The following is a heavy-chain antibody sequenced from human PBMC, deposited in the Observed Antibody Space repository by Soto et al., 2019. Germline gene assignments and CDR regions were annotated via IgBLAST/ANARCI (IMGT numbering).Heavy chain of an antibody. V-gene: IGHV3-21*04. Sequence: GGSLKLSCAASGFTFSSYSMNWVRQAPGKGLEWVSSISSDNTYIYYVDSVRGRFTISRDNAKNSLYLQMNSLRAEDTAVYYCARKTTVTTGYYYYYGMDVWGQGTTVTVSS. CDR3: ARKTTVTTGYYYYYGMDV. J-gene: IGHJ6*02. D-gene: IGHD4-17*01. CDR1: GFTFSSYS. CDR2: ISSDNTYI.